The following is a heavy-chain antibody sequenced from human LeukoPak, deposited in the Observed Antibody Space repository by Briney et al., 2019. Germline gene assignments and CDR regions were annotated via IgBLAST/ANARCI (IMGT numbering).Heavy chain of an antibody. CDR3: ARDYFDSSGYYYPYYYYGMDV. V-gene: IGHV3-30*02. J-gene: IGHJ6*02. D-gene: IGHD3-22*01. CDR1: GFTFSSYG. Sequence: GGSLRLSCAASGFTFSSYGMHWVRQAPGKGLEWVAFIRYDGSNKYYADSVKGRFTISRDYSKNTLYLQMNSLRAEDTAVFYCARDYFDSSGYYYPYYYYGMDVWGQGTTVTVSS. CDR2: IRYDGSNK.